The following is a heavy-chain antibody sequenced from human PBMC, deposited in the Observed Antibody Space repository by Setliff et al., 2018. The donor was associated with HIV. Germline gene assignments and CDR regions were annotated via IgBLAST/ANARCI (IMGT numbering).Heavy chain of an antibody. D-gene: IGHD3-3*01. CDR2: IKSKTDGGTT. J-gene: IGHJ3*02. Sequence: PGGSLRLSCAASGYSFNDYGMSWVRQAPGKGLEWVGRIKSKTDGGTTDYAAPVKGRFTISRDDSKSIAYLQMNSLKTEDTAVYYCTRDQPRYYNFWSGPDAFDIWGQGTMVTVSS. V-gene: IGHV3-15*01. CDR1: GYSFNDYG. CDR3: TRDQPRYYNFWSGPDAFDI.